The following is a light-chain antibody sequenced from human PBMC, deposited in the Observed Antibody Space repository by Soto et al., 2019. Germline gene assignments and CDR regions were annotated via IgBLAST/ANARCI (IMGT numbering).Light chain of an antibody. J-gene: IGKJ1*01. CDR2: DAS. CDR3: LQYNTYTRT. V-gene: IGKV1-33*01. Sequence: DIQMTQSPSSLSASVGDRVTITCRASQSISSYLNWYQQKPGKAPNLLIYDASNLETGVPSRFSGGGSGTEFSLTISRLQTEDFATYYCLQYNTYTRTFGQGTKVDIK. CDR1: QSISSY.